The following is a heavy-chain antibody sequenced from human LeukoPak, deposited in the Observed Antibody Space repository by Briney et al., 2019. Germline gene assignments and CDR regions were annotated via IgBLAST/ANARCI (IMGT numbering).Heavy chain of an antibody. Sequence: PSETLSLTCTVSGGSISSYYWSWIRQPQGKGLEWIGYIYYSGSTNYNPSLKSRVSISVDTSKNQFSLKLSSVTAADTAVYYCARGPYYYDSSGYYPFDYWGQGTLVTVSS. D-gene: IGHD3-22*01. J-gene: IGHJ4*02. CDR2: IYYSGST. CDR3: ARGPYYYDSSGYYPFDY. V-gene: IGHV4-59*01. CDR1: GGSISSYY.